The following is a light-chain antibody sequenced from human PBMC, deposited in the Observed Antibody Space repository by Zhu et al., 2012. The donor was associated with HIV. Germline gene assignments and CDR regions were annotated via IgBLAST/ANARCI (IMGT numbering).Light chain of an antibody. CDR1: QSVRNF. CDR3: HQRSNWPQT. CDR2: DTS. J-gene: IGKJ2*01. Sequence: PGERATLSCRASQSVRNFLAWYQQRPGQAPRLLIYDTSKRATGIPARFSGSGSGTDFTLTISSLEPEDFAVYYCHQRSNWPQTFGQGTKLEIK. V-gene: IGKV3-11*01.